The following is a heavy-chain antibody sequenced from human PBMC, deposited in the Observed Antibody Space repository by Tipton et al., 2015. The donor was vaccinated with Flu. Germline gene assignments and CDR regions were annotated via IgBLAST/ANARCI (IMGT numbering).Heavy chain of an antibody. CDR3: ARHLDPDFWSGPSPLES. D-gene: IGHD3-3*01. CDR2: VRSKANSYAT. J-gene: IGHJ4*02. Sequence: GSLRLSCAASGSTFSDSAMYWVRQASGKGLEWVGHVRSKANSYATANAESVKGRFTISRDDSQNTAYLQMNSLKTEDAAVYYCARHLDPDFWSGPSPLESWGQGTLVTVSS. V-gene: IGHV3-73*01. CDR1: GSTFSDSA.